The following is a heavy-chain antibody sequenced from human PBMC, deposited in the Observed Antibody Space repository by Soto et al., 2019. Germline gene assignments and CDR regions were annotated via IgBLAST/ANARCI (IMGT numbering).Heavy chain of an antibody. CDR3: AKDPTPLPGYFDY. D-gene: IGHD2-15*01. CDR1: GFTFSSYG. CDR2: ISYDGSNK. V-gene: IGHV3-30*18. Sequence: GGSLRLSCAASGFTFSSYGMHWVRQAPGKGLEWVAVISYDGSNKYYADSVKGRFTISRDNSKNTLYLQMNSLRAEDTAVYYCAKDPTPLPGYFDYWGQGTLVTVSS. J-gene: IGHJ4*02.